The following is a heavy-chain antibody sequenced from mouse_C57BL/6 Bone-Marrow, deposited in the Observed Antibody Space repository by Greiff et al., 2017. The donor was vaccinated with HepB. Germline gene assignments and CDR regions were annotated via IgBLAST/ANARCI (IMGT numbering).Heavy chain of an antibody. CDR2: IYPGNSDT. CDR1: GYTFTSYW. CDR3: TLTTVVARGYFDV. J-gene: IGHJ1*03. Sequence: EVQLQQSGTVLARPGASVKMSCKTSGYTFTSYWMHWVKQRPGQGLEWIGAIYPGNSDTSYNQKFKGKAKLTAVTSASTAYMELSSLTNEDSAVYYCTLTTVVARGYFDVWGTGTTVTVSS. D-gene: IGHD1-1*01. V-gene: IGHV1-5*01.